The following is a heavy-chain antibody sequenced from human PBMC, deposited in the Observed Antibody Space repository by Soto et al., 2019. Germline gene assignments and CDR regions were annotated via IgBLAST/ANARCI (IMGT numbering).Heavy chain of an antibody. J-gene: IGHJ3*02. V-gene: IGHV4-34*01. D-gene: IGHD3-3*01. CDR2: INHSGST. Sequence: SETLSLTCAVYGGSISGYYWSWIRQPQGKGLEWIGEINHSGSTNYNPSLKSRVTISVDTSKNQFSLKLSSVTAADTAVYYCASGLYYYDFWSGYNCYASDIWGQAIMAT. CDR3: ASGLYYYDFWSGYNCYASDI. CDR1: GGSISGYY.